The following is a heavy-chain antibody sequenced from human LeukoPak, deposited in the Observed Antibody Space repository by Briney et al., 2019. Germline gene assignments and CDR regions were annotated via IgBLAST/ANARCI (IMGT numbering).Heavy chain of an antibody. D-gene: IGHD3-22*01. Sequence: SETLSLTCTVSGGSISSYYWSWIRQPPGKGLEWIGYIYYSGSTNYNPSLKSRVTISVDTSKNQFSLKLSSVTAADTAVYYCARDRGDYYDSSGSGAFDIWGQGTVVTVSS. V-gene: IGHV4-59*01. J-gene: IGHJ3*02. CDR2: IYYSGST. CDR3: ARDRGDYYDSSGSGAFDI. CDR1: GGSISSYY.